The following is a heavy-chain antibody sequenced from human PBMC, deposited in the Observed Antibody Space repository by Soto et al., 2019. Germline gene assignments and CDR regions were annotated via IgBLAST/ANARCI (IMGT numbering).Heavy chain of an antibody. CDR3: ARDWYRDGYNGGYHDY. CDR1: GLTIRRVHY. CDR2: IYYGGTP. D-gene: IGHD5-18*01. Sequence: TYAVSGLTIRRVHYCGWIRQRQGKALEWIGSIYYGGTPYYNPSLKSRVQISVDKSKNQFSLKLYSVTAADTAVYYCARDWYRDGYNGGYHDYWGQG. V-gene: IGHV4-38-2*02. J-gene: IGHJ4*02.